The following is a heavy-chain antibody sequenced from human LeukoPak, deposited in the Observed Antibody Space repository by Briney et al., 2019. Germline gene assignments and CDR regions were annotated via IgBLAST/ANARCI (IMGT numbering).Heavy chain of an antibody. CDR2: ISSSSSYI. V-gene: IGHV3-21*01. CDR1: GFTFSSYS. J-gene: IGHJ4*02. CDR3: ARDSISFDSFSGVFDY. Sequence: PGGSLRLSCAASGFTFSSYSMNWVRQAPGKGLEWVSSISSSSSYIYYADSVKGRFTISRDNAKNSLYLQMNSLRAEDTAVYYCARDSISFDSFSGVFDYWGQGTLVTVSS. D-gene: IGHD2/OR15-2a*01.